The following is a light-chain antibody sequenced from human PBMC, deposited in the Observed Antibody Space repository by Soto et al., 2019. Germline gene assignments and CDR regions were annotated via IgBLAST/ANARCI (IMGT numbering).Light chain of an antibody. J-gene: IGKJ1*01. CDR1: QGISSY. V-gene: IGKV1-9*01. CDR3: QQLYSYPRT. Sequence: DIQLTQSPSFLSASVGDRVTITCRASQGISSYLAWYQQKPGKAPKVLIYAASTLQSGVPSRFSGSGSGTEFTLTISSLQPEDFATYYCQQLYSYPRTFGQGTKVEVK. CDR2: AAS.